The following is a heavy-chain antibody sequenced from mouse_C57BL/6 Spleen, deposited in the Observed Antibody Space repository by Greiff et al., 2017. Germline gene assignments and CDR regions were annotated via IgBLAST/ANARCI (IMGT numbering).Heavy chain of an antibody. Sequence: VQGVESGPGLVAPSQSLSITCTVSGFSLTSYGVSWVRQPPGKGLGWLGVIWGDGSTNYHSALISSLSISKDNSKRQVFLKLNSLQTNDTATYYCAKSNYDYAMDYWGQGTSVTVSS. D-gene: IGHD2-5*01. CDR3: AKSNYDYAMDY. CDR1: GFSLTSYG. J-gene: IGHJ4*01. V-gene: IGHV2-3*01. CDR2: IWGDGST.